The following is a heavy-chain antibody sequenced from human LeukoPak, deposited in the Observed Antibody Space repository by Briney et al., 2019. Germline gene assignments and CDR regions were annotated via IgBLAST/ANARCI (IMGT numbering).Heavy chain of an antibody. CDR2: INQSGNS. CDR3: ARQKPSTFRQYGRGRPLDS. CDR1: GGSLSGSY. D-gene: IGHD4-11*01. Sequence: PSETLSLTCDVNGGSLSGSYWSWIRQSPEKGLEWIGEINQSGNSNYNPSLKSRVTILVDTSENQFSLKLSSVTAADTAVYYCARQKPSTFRQYGRGRPLDSWGQGTLVTVSS. J-gene: IGHJ4*02. V-gene: IGHV4-34*01.